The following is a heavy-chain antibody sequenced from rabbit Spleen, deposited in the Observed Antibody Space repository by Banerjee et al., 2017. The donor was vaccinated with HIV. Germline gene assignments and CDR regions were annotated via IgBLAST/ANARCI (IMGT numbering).Heavy chain of an antibody. CDR3: VREAAYYFVL. CDR1: GFDLNTYG. J-gene: IGHJ4*01. CDR2: IDPIFGIA. Sequence: QEQLVESGGGLVQPGGSLKLSCKASGFDLNTYGVSWVRQAPGKGLEWIGYIDPIFGIANYANSVKGRFTISRDNAQNTVDLKMTSLTAADTATYFCVREAAYYFVLWGPGTLVTVS. D-gene: IGHD4-1*01. V-gene: IGHV1S8*01.